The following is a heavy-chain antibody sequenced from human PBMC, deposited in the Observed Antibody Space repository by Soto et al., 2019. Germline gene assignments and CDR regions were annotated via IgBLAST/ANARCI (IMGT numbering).Heavy chain of an antibody. D-gene: IGHD2-8*01. V-gene: IGHV1-69*06. J-gene: IGHJ6*02. CDR3: ARGEYCTNGVCPPLRYYYYYYGMDV. CDR2: LIPIFGTA. Sequence: SVKVSCKASGGTFSSYAISWVRQAPGQGLEWMGGLIPIFGTANYAQKFQGRVTITADKSTSTAYMELSSLRSEDTAVYYCARGEYCTNGVCPPLRYYYYYYGMDVWGQGTTVTVSS. CDR1: GGTFSSYA.